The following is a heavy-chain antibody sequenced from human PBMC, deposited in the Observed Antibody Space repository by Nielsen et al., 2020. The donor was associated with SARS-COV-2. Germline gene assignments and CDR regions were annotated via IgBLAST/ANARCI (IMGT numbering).Heavy chain of an antibody. CDR3: ARGGSYGSGSPYYYYYGLDV. Sequence: WVRQAPGQGLEWMGRIIPILGIANYAQKFQGRVTITRDTSASTAYVELGSLRSEDTAVYYCARGGSYGSGSPYYYYYGLDVWGQGTTVTVSS. V-gene: IGHV1-69*04. J-gene: IGHJ6*02. CDR2: IIPILGIA. D-gene: IGHD3-10*01.